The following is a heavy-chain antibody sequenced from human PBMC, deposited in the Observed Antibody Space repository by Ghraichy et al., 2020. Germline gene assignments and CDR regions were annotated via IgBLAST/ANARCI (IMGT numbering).Heavy chain of an antibody. J-gene: IGHJ5*02. D-gene: IGHD3-22*01. CDR3: AKDRDSSAWWFDP. Sequence: GESLNISCAASGFIFSDYAMTWVRQAPGKGLEWVSSITNSGHRTYYADSVKGRFTISRDSSKNTMYLQMNSLRAEDTAVYHCAKDRDSSAWWFDPWGQGTLVTVSS. CDR1: GFIFSDYA. CDR2: ITNSGHRT. V-gene: IGHV3-23*01.